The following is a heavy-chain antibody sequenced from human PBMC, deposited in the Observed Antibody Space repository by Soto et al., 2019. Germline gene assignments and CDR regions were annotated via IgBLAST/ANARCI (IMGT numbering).Heavy chain of an antibody. V-gene: IGHV4-34*01. J-gene: IGHJ5*02. D-gene: IGHD3-22*01. CDR1: GGSFSGYY. CDR2: INYSGST. Sequence: SETLSLTCAVYGGSFSGYYWSWIRQPPGKGLEWIGEINYSGSTYYNPSLKSRVTISVDTSKNQFSLKLSSVTAADTAVYYCARARRVVVISGPQNWFDPWGQGTLVTVSS. CDR3: ARARRVVVISGPQNWFDP.